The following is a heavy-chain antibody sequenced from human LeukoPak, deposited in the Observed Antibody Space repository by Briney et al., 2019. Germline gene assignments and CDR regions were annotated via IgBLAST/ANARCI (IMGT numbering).Heavy chain of an antibody. Sequence: SETLSLTCSVSGDSISDRKYYWGWLRQPPGKGLEWIGTGSVYYNPSLQNRVTISLDTSRNQFSLMLTSVTAADTAVYYCARVLGIGVAGTDWFDPWGQGILVTVSS. CDR3: ARVLGIGVAGTDWFDP. V-gene: IGHV4-39*07. CDR2: GSV. CDR1: GDSISDRKYY. J-gene: IGHJ5*02. D-gene: IGHD6-19*01.